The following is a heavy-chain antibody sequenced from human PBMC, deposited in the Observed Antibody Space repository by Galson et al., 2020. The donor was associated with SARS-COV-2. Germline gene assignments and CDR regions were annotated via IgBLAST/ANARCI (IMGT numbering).Heavy chain of an antibody. Sequence: QLGESLKISCAASGFTFSSYGMHWVRQAPGKGLEWVALIWYDGRNKDHADSVKGRFTISRDNSKNTLYLQMNSLRPEDTAVYYCAKSHVSYSTLAVAGWWGQGTLVTVSS. CDR3: AKSHVSYSTLAVAGW. CDR2: IWYDGRNK. D-gene: IGHD6-19*01. J-gene: IGHJ4*02. CDR1: GFTFSSYG. V-gene: IGHV3-33*06.